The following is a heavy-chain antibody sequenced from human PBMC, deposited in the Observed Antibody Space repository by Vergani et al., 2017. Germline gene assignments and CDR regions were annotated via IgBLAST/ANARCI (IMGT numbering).Heavy chain of an antibody. CDR3: AKGGDCDSVVVPAARSGGFYGMDV. V-gene: IGHV3-9*01. Sequence: EVQLVESGGGLVQPGRSPRLSCAASGFTFDDYAMHWVQQAPGKGLEWVSGIRWNSGSLGYADSVKGRLTISRDNSKNSLYLQMNSLRAEDTALYSCAKGGDCDSVVVPAARSGGFYGMDVWGQGTTVTVSS. CDR2: IRWNSGSL. J-gene: IGHJ6*02. D-gene: IGHD2-2*01. CDR1: GFTFDDYA.